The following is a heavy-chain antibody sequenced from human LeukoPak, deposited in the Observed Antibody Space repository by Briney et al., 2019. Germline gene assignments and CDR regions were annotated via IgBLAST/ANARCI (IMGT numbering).Heavy chain of an antibody. D-gene: IGHD3-3*01. CDR2: ISSSSSYI. CDR1: GFTFSSYS. J-gene: IGHJ4*02. CDR3: AKGGPEEHYDFWSGSDSMRKYYFDY. Sequence: GGSLRLSCAASGFTFSSYSMNWVRQAPGKGLEWVSSISSSSSYIYYADSVKGRFTISRDNAKNSLYLQMNSLRAEDTAVYYCAKGGPEEHYDFWSGSDSMRKYYFDYWGQGTLVTVSS. V-gene: IGHV3-21*01.